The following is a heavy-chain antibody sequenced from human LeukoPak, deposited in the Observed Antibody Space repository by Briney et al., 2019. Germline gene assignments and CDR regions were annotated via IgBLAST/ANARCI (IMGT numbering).Heavy chain of an antibody. V-gene: IGHV4-30-4*01. J-gene: IGHJ6*02. CDR3: ARDSDWVSPYYYYGMDV. CDR1: GGSISSGDYY. D-gene: IGHD3-9*01. CDR2: IYYSGST. Sequence: SETLSLTCTVSGGSISSGDYYWSWIRQPPGKGLEWIGYIYYSGSTYYNPSLKSRVTISVDTSKNQFSLKLSSVTAADTAVYYCARDSDWVSPYYYYGMDVWGQGTTATVSS.